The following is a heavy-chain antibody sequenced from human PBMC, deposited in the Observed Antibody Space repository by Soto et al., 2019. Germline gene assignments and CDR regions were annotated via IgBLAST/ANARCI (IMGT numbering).Heavy chain of an antibody. CDR1: GFTFSSYA. CDR3: AKAWTYDFWSGYPSPGIDY. CDR2: VSGSGGST. J-gene: IGHJ4*02. Sequence: PGGSLRLSCAASGFTFSSYAMSWVRQAPGKGLEWVSAVSGSGGSTYYADSVKGRFTISRDNSKNTLYLQMNSLRAEDTAVYYCAKAWTYDFWSGYPSPGIDYWGQGTLVTVSS. D-gene: IGHD3-3*01. V-gene: IGHV3-23*01.